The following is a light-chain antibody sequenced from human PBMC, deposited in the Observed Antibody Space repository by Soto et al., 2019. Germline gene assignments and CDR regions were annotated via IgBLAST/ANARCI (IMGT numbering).Light chain of an antibody. J-gene: IGLJ1*01. V-gene: IGLV2-8*01. Sequence: QSALTQPPSASGSPGQSVTISCTGTSSDVVGYNYVSWYQQHPDKAPKLMIYEVSKRPSGVPDRFSGSKSGNTASLTVSGLQAEDEADYYCSSYAGSNTFVFGTGTKLTVL. CDR1: SSDVVGYNY. CDR3: SSYAGSNTFV. CDR2: EVS.